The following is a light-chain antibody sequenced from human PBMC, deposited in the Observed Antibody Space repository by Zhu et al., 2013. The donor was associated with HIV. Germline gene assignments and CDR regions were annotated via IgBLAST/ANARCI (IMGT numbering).Light chain of an antibody. CDR2: DNN. J-gene: IGLJ1*01. CDR1: SSNIGNNY. CDR3: GTWDSSLSARV. Sequence: QSVLTQPPSVSAAPGQKVTISCSGSSSNIGNNYXSWYQQLPGTAPKLLIYDNNKRPSGIPDRFSGSKSGTSATLGITGLQTGDEADYYCGTWDSSLSARVFGRGT. V-gene: IGLV1-51*01.